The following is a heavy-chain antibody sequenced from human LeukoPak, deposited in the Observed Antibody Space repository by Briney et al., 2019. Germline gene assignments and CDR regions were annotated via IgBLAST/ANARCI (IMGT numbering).Heavy chain of an antibody. D-gene: IGHD6-13*01. CDR1: GFTFSDYY. J-gene: IGHJ4*02. V-gene: IGHV3-11*06. Sequence: GGSLRLSCEASGFTFSDYYLSWIRQAPGKGLEWVSYISGSSSHINYADSVKGRFTISRDNAKKSVYLQMDSLRVEDTAVYYCARDQIGSWWGQGTLVIVSS. CDR3: ARDQIGSW. CDR2: ISGSSSHI.